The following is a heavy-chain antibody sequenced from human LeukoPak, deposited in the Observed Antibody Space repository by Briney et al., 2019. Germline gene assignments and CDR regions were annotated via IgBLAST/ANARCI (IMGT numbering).Heavy chain of an antibody. CDR2: VYHTGTT. D-gene: IGHD4-17*01. CDR3: TRDEYGAAD. J-gene: IGHJ4*02. Sequence: SETLSLTCVVSRYSVSRAYYWCWMRQSPGKGLEWIASVYHTGTTYYNPSLKSRASISVNMSKNHVSLRLTSVTAADTAMYYCTRDEYGAADWGQGILVTVSS. V-gene: IGHV4-38-2*02. CDR1: RYSVSRAYY.